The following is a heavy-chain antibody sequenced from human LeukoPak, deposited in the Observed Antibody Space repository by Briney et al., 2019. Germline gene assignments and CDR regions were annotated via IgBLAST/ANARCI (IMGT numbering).Heavy chain of an antibody. CDR2: INPDGGNT. Sequence: ASVKVSCKASGYTFTNSYIHWVRQAPGQVLEWMGLINPDGGNTNYAQNFQGRVTMTRDMSTSTVYMELSSLRSEDTAVYYCARDNGDYFDYWGQGTLVTVSS. CDR3: ARDNGDYFDY. CDR1: GYTFTNSY. D-gene: IGHD3-10*01. V-gene: IGHV1-46*01. J-gene: IGHJ4*02.